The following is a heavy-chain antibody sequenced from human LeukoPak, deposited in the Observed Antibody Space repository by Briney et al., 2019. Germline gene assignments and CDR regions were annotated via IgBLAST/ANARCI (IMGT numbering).Heavy chain of an antibody. Sequence: ASVKVSCKASGYTFTGYYMHWVLQAPGQGLEGMGWINPNSGGTNYAQKFQGRVTMTRDTSISTAYMELSRLRSDDTAVYYCARDPDIVVVPAARKGSWFDPWGQGSLVTVSS. CDR2: INPNSGGT. V-gene: IGHV1-2*02. CDR3: ARDPDIVVVPAARKGSWFDP. J-gene: IGHJ5*02. CDR1: GYTFTGYY. D-gene: IGHD2-2*01.